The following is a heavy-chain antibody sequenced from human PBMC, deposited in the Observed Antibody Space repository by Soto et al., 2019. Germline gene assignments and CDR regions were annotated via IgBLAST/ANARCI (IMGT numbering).Heavy chain of an antibody. CDR1: GFTFSSYA. J-gene: IGHJ6*02. CDR2: ISGSGGST. D-gene: IGHD3-16*01. CDR3: AKAQPGGSQNYYYYGMDV. V-gene: IGHV3-23*01. Sequence: QPGGSLRLSCAASGFTFSSYAMSWVRQAPGKGLEWVSAISGSGGSTYYADSVKGRFTISRDNSKNTLYLQMNSLRAEDTAVYYCAKAQPGGSQNYYYYGMDVWGQGTTVTVSS.